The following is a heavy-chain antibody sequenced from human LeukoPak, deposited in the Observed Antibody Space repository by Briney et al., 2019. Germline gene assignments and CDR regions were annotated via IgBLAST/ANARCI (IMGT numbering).Heavy chain of an antibody. CDR1: GFTFSSYA. V-gene: IGHV3-23*01. CDR3: AKAWSGSYFYFDY. CDR2: ISLSGGST. Sequence: GGSLRLSCAASGFTFSSYAMSWVRQAPGKGLQWVSAISLSGGSTYYADSVKGRFTISRDNSKSTLYLQMSSLRAEDTALYYCAKAWSGSYFYFDYWGQGTLVTVSS. J-gene: IGHJ4*02. D-gene: IGHD1-26*01.